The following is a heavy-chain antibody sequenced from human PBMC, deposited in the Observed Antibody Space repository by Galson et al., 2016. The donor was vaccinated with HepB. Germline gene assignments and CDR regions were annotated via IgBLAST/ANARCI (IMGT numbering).Heavy chain of an antibody. CDR3: SCSDLRVVAYTNWHFDL. J-gene: IGHJ2*01. D-gene: IGHD3-16*01. CDR2: IRSKAYGGTT. Sequence: SLRLSCATSGITFGDYGMSWVRQAPGEGLEWLGFIRSKAYGGTTEYAASVKGRFTISRDDYKSIGYLQMNSLRSEDTAVYYCSCSDLRVVAYTNWHFDLWCRGTLVTGSS. V-gene: IGHV3-49*04. CDR1: GITFGDYG.